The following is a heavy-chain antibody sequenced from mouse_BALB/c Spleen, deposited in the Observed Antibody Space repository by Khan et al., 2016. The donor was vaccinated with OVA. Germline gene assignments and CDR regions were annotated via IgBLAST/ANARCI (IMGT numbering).Heavy chain of an antibody. J-gene: IGHJ3*01. D-gene: IGHD1-1*01. CDR3: ARLAYYYNSEGFAY. V-gene: IGHV5-6*01. CDR1: GFTFSTYG. Sequence: EVELVESGGDLVKPGGSLKLSCAASGFTFSTYGMSWVRHTPDKRLEWVATICSGGSYNYYPDSVKGRFTITRDNAKNTLSRKMTSLQSEDTAMYYCARLAYYYNSEGFAYWGQGTLVTVSA. CDR2: ICSGGSYN.